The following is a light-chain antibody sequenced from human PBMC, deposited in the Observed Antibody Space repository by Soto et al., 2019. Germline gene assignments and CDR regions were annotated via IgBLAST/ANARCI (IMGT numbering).Light chain of an antibody. CDR2: DDI. J-gene: IGLJ1*01. CDR3: CSYAGAGTDNYV. Sequence: QSVLAQPASVSLCTGQSVTISVSGTGGDVGTYNFVSWYQQHPGKAPQFIIYDDIKRPSGVSNRFSGSKSGNTASLTISGLQAEDEADYYCCSYAGAGTDNYVFGSGTKVTVL. V-gene: IGLV2-23*01. CDR1: GGDVGTYNF.